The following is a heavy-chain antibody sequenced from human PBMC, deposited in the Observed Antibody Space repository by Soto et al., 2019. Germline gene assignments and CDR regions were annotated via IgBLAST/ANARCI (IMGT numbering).Heavy chain of an antibody. Sequence: PSETLTLTCTVSGGSISSYYWSWIRQPPGKGLEWIGYIYYSGSTNYNPSLKSRVTISVDTSKNQFSLKLSSVTAADTAVYYCARHVLGGYSSGWSKNPTLYFDYWGQGTLVTVSS. CDR2: IYYSGST. J-gene: IGHJ4*02. V-gene: IGHV4-59*08. CDR1: GGSISSYY. D-gene: IGHD6-19*01. CDR3: ARHVLGGYSSGWSKNPTLYFDY.